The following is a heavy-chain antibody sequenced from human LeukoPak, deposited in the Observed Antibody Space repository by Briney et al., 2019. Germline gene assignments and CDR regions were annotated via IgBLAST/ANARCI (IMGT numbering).Heavy chain of an antibody. V-gene: IGHV3-21*01. CDR2: ISSSSSYI. D-gene: IGHD3-10*01. J-gene: IGHJ4*02. CDR1: GLTVSNAW. CDR3: ASVYGSGSYSLPLRDY. Sequence: GGSLRLSCAASGLTVSNAWMSWVRQAPGKGLEWVSSISSSSSYIYYADSVKGRFTISRDNAKNSLYLQMNSLRAEDTAVYYCASVYGSGSYSLPLRDYWGQGTLVTVSS.